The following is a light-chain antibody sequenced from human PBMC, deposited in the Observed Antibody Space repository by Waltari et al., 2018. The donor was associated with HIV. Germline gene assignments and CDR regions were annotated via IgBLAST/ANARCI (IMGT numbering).Light chain of an antibody. CDR3: CSYAGSYTFNV. CDR1: SSDVGGYNY. J-gene: IGLJ2*01. V-gene: IGLV2-11*01. Sequence: QSALTQPRSVSGSPGQSVTISCTGTSSDVGGYNYVSCYQQHPGKAPKLMIYDVSKRPSGVPDRFSGSKSGNTASLTISGLQAEDEADYYCCSYAGSYTFNVFGGGTKLTVL. CDR2: DVS.